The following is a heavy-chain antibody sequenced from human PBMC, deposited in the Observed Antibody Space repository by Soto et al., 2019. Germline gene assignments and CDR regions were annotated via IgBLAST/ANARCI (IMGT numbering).Heavy chain of an antibody. Sequence: QVQLVESGGGVVQPGRSLRLSCAAYGFTFSSYGMHWVRQAPGKGLEWVAVISYDGSNTYYADSVKGRFTISRDNSKNTLYLQMNSLRAEDTAVYYCAKDGNVYSSGWYAPSLDYWGQGTLVTVSS. CDR3: AKDGNVYSSGWYAPSLDY. J-gene: IGHJ4*02. V-gene: IGHV3-30*18. D-gene: IGHD6-19*01. CDR2: ISYDGSNT. CDR1: GFTFSSYG.